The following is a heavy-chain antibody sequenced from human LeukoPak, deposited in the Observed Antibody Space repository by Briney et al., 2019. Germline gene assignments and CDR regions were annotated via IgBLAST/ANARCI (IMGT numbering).Heavy chain of an antibody. V-gene: IGHV3-74*01. CDR3: ARGTSLCYFDY. J-gene: IGHJ4*02. CDR2: INSDGSTT. Sequence: GGSLRLSCAASGFTFSNYWMHWVRQAPGKGLVWVSRINSDGSTTSYADSVKGRFTISRDNAKNTLYLQMNSLRAEDTAVYYCARGTSLCYFDYWGQGTLVTVSS. D-gene: IGHD1-14*01. CDR1: GFTFSNYW.